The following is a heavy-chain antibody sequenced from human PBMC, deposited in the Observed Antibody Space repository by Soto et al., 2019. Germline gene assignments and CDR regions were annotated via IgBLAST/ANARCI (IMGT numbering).Heavy chain of an antibody. V-gene: IGHV1-69*01. Sequence: QVQLVQSGAEVKKPGSSVKVSCKASGGTFSSYAISWVRQAPGQGLEWMGGIIPIFGTANYAQKFQGRVTITADESRSTAYMELSSLRSEDTAVYYCARALHYYDSSGYSYFDYWGQGTLVTVSS. CDR2: IIPIFGTA. D-gene: IGHD3-22*01. J-gene: IGHJ4*02. CDR1: GGTFSSYA. CDR3: ARALHYYDSSGYSYFDY.